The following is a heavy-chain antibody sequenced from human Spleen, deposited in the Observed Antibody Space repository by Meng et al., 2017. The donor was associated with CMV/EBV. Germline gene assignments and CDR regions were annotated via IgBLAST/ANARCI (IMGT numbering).Heavy chain of an antibody. J-gene: IGHJ4*02. D-gene: IGHD2-21*01. V-gene: IGHV3-21*01. CDR3: ARVRCGGDCYAIDY. CDR2: ISSGSRDI. Sequence: GESLKISCAASGFTFSSYSMNWVRQAPGKGLEWVSSISSGSRDIYYADSMRGRFTVSRDNAKSSLYLQMNSLRAEDTAVYYCARVRCGGDCYAIDYWGQGTLVTVSS. CDR1: GFTFSSYS.